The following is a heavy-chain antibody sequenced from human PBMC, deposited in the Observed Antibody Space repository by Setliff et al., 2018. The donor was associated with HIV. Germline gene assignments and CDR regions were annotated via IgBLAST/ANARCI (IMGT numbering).Heavy chain of an antibody. CDR3: ATLNFPLNWFDP. CDR1: GGSITTGSYY. Sequence: PSETLSLTCTVSGGSITTGSYYWSWIRRSTGKGLEWIGEINDSGTTNYNPSPESRVTMLIDMSKNQFSVKLSSVTAADTAIYYCATLNFPLNWFDPWGQGTPVTVSS. V-gene: IGHV4-39*01. J-gene: IGHJ5*02. CDR2: INDSGTT.